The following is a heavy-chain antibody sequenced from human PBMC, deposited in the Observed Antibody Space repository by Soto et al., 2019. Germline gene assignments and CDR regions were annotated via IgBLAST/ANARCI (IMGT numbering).Heavy chain of an antibody. CDR1: GFTFSSYA. CDR3: AGGYGFDY. CDR2: IRSDGNST. J-gene: IGHJ4*02. D-gene: IGHD5-18*01. V-gene: IGHV3-74*02. Sequence: ESGGGVVQPGRSLRLSCAASGFTFSSYAMHWVRQAPGKGLEWVSRIRSDGNSTNYADSVKGRVTISRDNAKNTLYLQMNSLRAEDTAVYYCAGGYGFDYWGQGTLVTVSS.